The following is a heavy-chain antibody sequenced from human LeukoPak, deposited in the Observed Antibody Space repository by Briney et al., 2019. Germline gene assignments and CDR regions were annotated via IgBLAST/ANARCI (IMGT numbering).Heavy chain of an antibody. CDR2: MNPNSGYT. CDR1: GYTFTSYD. Sequence: ASVKVSCQASGYTFTSYDINWVRQATGQALEWMGGMNPNSGYTGYAQKFQGRVTMTRNTSISTAYMELSRLRSEDTAVYYCARGVGAREVDYWGQGTLVSVSS. D-gene: IGHD1-26*01. J-gene: IGHJ4*02. CDR3: ARGVGAREVDY. V-gene: IGHV1-8*01.